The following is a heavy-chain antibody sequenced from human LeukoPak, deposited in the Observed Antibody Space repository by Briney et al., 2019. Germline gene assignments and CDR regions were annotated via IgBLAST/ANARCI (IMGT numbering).Heavy chain of an antibody. V-gene: IGHV3-23*01. J-gene: IGHJ4*02. CDR3: ARAQGTTNGLLDN. Sequence: TGGSLRLSCVVSGSPISTYTTTWVRQTPEKGLEWVSSITFSGGTTYYADSVRGRFTISRDDSENTLYLQMTSLRVEDTAVYYCARAQGTTNGLLDNWGQGVLVTVSS. CDR2: ITFSGGTT. CDR1: GSPISTYT. D-gene: IGHD5-24*01.